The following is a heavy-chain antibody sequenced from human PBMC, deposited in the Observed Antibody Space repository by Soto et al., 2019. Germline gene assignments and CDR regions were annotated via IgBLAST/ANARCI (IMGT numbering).Heavy chain of an antibody. CDR1: GGSISSYY. CDR3: ARGYGGGSCFDY. J-gene: IGHJ4*02. Sequence: QVQLQESGPGLVKPSETLSLTCTVSGGSISSYYWSWIRQPPGKGLEWIGYIYYSGSTNYNPSLKSRVTISVDTSKNQFSLKLSSVTAADTAVYYCARGYGGGSCFDYWGQGTLVTVSS. CDR2: IYYSGST. D-gene: IGHD2-15*01. V-gene: IGHV4-59*01.